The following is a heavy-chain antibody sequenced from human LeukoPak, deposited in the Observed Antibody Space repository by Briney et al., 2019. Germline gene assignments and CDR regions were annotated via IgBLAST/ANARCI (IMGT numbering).Heavy chain of an antibody. D-gene: IGHD3-10*01. V-gene: IGHV1-69*04. J-gene: IGHJ4*02. Sequence: SVKVSCKASGGTFSSYAISWVRQAPGQGLEWMGRIIPILGIANYAQKFQGRVTITADKSTSTAYMELSSLRSEDTAVYYCAREEVGVTSSFDYWGQGTLVTVSS. CDR3: AREEVGVTSSFDY. CDR1: GGTFSSYA. CDR2: IIPILGIA.